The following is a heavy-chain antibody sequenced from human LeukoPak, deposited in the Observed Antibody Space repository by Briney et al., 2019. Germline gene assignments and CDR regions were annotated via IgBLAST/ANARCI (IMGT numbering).Heavy chain of an antibody. CDR3: ARDNGKRWLQSPPDW. Sequence: LAGGSLRLSCAASGFTFSSYWMHWVRQAPGKGLVWVSRINSDGGSTSYADSVKGRFTISRDNAKNTLYLQMNSLRAEDTAVYYCARDNGKRWLQSPPDWWGQGTLVTVSS. CDR1: GFTFSSYW. D-gene: IGHD5-24*01. J-gene: IGHJ4*02. V-gene: IGHV3-74*01. CDR2: INSDGGST.